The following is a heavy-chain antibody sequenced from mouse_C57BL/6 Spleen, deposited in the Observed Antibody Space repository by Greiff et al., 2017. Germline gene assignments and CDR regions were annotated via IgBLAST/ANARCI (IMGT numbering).Heavy chain of an antibody. CDR2: IDPSDSYT. Sequence: VQLKQPGAELVMPGASVKLSCKASGYTFTSYWMHWVKQRPGQGLEWIGEIDPSDSYTNYNQKFKGKSTLTVDKSSSTAYMQLSSLTSEDSAVYYCARRYYGSSFYWYFDVWGTGTTVTVSS. CDR3: ARRYYGSSFYWYFDV. J-gene: IGHJ1*03. CDR1: GYTFTSYW. D-gene: IGHD1-1*01. V-gene: IGHV1-69*01.